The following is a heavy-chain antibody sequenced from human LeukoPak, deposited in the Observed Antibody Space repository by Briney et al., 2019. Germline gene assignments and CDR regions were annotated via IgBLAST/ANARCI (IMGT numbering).Heavy chain of an antibody. J-gene: IGHJ4*02. CDR3: ARRGETAMVGDY. CDR1: GFTFSSYG. D-gene: IGHD5-18*01. Sequence: GGSLRLSCAASGFTFSSYGMNRVRQAPGKGLEWLSYLSNTNMIHYAESVKGRFTISRDNAKNSLYLQMDGLRAEDTAVYYCARRGETAMVGDYWGRGALVTVSS. V-gene: IGHV3-48*01. CDR2: LSNTNMI.